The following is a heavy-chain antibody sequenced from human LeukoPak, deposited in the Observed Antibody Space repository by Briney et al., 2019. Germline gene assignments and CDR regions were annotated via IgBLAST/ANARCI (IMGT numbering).Heavy chain of an antibody. D-gene: IGHD6-13*01. CDR1: GYTFTSYG. CDR2: IIPIFGTT. J-gene: IGHJ4*02. CDR3: ARDMFAAGTFDY. Sequence: GASVKVSCKASGYTFTSYGISWVRQAPGQGLEWMGGIIPIFGTTNYAQKFQGRVTITADESTSTAYMELSSLRSEDTAVYYCARDMFAAGTFDYWGQGTLVTVSS. V-gene: IGHV1-69*13.